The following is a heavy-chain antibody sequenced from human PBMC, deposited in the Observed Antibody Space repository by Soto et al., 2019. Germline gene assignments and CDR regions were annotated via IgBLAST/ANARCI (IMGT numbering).Heavy chain of an antibody. CDR2: VDLNSGTT. D-gene: IGHD1-7*01. J-gene: IGHJ3*02. V-gene: IGHV1-2*02. CDR1: GYTFIAYL. CDR3: VRDERNSRPDAFDI. Sequence: QVPQVQSGAEVKKPGASVMLSCKASGYTFIAYLIHWVRQAPGQGPEWLGCVDLNSGTTKYAQKFQGRVTMTRDPSVSTAYMELSRLGSDDSAIYYCVRDERNSRPDAFDIWGQGTMVTVSS.